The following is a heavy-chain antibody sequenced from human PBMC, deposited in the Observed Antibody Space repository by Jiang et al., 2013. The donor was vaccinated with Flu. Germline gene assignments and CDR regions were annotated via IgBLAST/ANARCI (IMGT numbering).Heavy chain of an antibody. CDR1: GGSISSYY. CDR3: ARERPFGGYDILTGPPDAFDI. D-gene: IGHD3-9*01. CDR2: IYTSGST. V-gene: IGHV4-4*07. J-gene: IGHJ3*02. Sequence: LLKPSETLSLTCTVSGGSISSYYWSWIRQPAGKGLEWIGRIYTSGSTNYNPSLKSRVTMSVDTSKNQFSLKLSSVTAADTAVYYCARERPFGGYDILTGPPDAFDIWGQGTMVTVSS.